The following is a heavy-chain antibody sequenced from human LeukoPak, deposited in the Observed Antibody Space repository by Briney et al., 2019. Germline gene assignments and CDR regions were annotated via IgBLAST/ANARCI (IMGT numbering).Heavy chain of an antibody. Sequence: GGSLRLSCAASGFTFDDYAMHWVRQAPGKGLEWVSGISWNSGSIGYADSVKGRFTISRDNAKNSLYLQMNSLRAEDTALYYCAKDHLFNTVTIEVAYFDYWGQGTLVTVSS. CDR1: GFTFDDYA. J-gene: IGHJ4*02. D-gene: IGHD4-17*01. V-gene: IGHV3-9*01. CDR3: AKDHLFNTVTIEVAYFDY. CDR2: ISWNSGSI.